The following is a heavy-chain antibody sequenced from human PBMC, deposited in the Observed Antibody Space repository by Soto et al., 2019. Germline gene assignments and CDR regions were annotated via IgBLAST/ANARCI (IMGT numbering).Heavy chain of an antibody. V-gene: IGHV3-66*01. D-gene: IGHD3-3*01. CDR3: ARERTQDFWSGSGDPSFDY. CDR1: GFTVSSNY. Sequence: TGGSLRLSCAASGFTVSSNYMSWVRQAPGKGLEWVSVIYSGGSTYYADSVKGRFTISRDNSKNTLYLQMNSLRAEDTAVYYCARERTQDFWSGSGDPSFDYWGQGTLVTVSS. CDR2: IYSGGST. J-gene: IGHJ4*02.